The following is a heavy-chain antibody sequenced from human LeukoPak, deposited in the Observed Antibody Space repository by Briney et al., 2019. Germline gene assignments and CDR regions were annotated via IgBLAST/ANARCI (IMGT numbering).Heavy chain of an antibody. V-gene: IGHV3-48*04. D-gene: IGHD4-17*01. Sequence: GGSLRLSCAASGFTFSSYSMNWVRQAPGKGLEWVSYISSSSSTIYYADSVKGRFTISRDNAKNSLYLQMNSQRAEDTAVYYCARDRVTTDYWGQGTLVTVSS. J-gene: IGHJ4*02. CDR1: GFTFSSYS. CDR3: ARDRVTTDY. CDR2: ISSSSSTI.